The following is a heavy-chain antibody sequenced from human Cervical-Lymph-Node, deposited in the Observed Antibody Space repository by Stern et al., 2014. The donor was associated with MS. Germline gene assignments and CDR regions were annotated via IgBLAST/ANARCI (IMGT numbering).Heavy chain of an antibody. Sequence: QVQLQESGPGLVKPSQTLSLTCTVSGGSISSGDDYWSWIRQPPGKGLEWIGFISYSGSTNYIPSLRSRVAISMDTSKRQFSLNLSSVTAADTAVYYCARGGIFDYWGQGTLVTVSS. CDR2: ISYSGST. V-gene: IGHV4-30-4*01. J-gene: IGHJ4*02. CDR1: GGSISSGDDY. CDR3: ARGGIFDY.